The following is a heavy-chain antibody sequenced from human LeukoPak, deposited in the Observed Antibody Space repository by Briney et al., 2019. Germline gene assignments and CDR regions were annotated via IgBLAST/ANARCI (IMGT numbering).Heavy chain of an antibody. D-gene: IGHD5-18*01. V-gene: IGHV3-48*01. CDR2: IRTSGGVV. CDR1: GFTFTSYT. J-gene: IGHJ4*02. CDR3: APHRLDTAMPLDY. Sequence: GGSLRLSCAASGFTFTSYTMNWVRQAPGKGLEWISYIRTSGGVVSYTDSVRGRFTISTDSAKNSLYLQMNSLRAEDTAVYYCAPHRLDTAMPLDYWGQGTLVTVSS.